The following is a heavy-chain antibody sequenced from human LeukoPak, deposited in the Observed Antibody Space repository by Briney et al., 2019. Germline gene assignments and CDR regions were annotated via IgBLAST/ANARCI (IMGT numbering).Heavy chain of an antibody. CDR3: AKDINLWTLYYFDY. CDR1: GFTFSSYG. CDR2: ISGSGGST. Sequence: PGGTLRLSCAASGFTFSSYGMSWVRQAPGKGLEWVSAISGSGGSTYYADSVKGRFTISRDNSKNTLYLQMNSLRAEDTAVYYCAKDINLWTLYYFDYWGQGTLVTVSS. D-gene: IGHD3-16*02. J-gene: IGHJ4*02. V-gene: IGHV3-23*01.